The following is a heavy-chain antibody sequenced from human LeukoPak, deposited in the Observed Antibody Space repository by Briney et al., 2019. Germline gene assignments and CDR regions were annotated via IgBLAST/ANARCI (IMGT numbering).Heavy chain of an antibody. D-gene: IGHD6-13*01. CDR2: ISSSGSTI. J-gene: IGHJ4*02. V-gene: IGHV3-11*04. CDR1: GFTFSDYY. Sequence: GGSLRLSCAASGFTFSDYYMSWIRLAPGKGLEWVSYISSSGSTIYYADSVKGRFTISRDNAKNSLYLQMNSLRAEDTAVYYCARFIAAPYYFDYWGRGTLVTVSS. CDR3: ARFIAAPYYFDY.